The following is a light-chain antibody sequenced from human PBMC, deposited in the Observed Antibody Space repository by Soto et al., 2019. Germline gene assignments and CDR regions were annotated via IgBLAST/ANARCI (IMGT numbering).Light chain of an antibody. CDR1: SSNIGSGYD. J-gene: IGLJ3*02. V-gene: IGLV1-40*01. CDR3: QSYDSSLSGNV. Sequence: QSVLTQPPSVSGAPGPRVTISCTGSSSNIGSGYDVHWYQQLPGTAPKLLIYGNSNRPSGVPDRFSGSKSGTSASLAITGLQAEDEADYYCQSYDSSLSGNVFGGGTKVTVL. CDR2: GNS.